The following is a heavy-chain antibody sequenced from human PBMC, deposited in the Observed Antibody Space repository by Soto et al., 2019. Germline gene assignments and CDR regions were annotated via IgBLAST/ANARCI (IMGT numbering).Heavy chain of an antibody. CDR2: ISGSGGTT. CDR3: ARESEDLTSNFDY. Sequence: PGGSLRLSCAASGFTFSSYAMSWVRQAPGKGLEWVSAISGSGGTTYYADSVKGRFTMSRDNAKNSLYLEMNSLRAEDTAVYYCARESEDLTSNFDYWGQGTLVTVSS. J-gene: IGHJ4*02. CDR1: GFTFSSYA. V-gene: IGHV3-23*01.